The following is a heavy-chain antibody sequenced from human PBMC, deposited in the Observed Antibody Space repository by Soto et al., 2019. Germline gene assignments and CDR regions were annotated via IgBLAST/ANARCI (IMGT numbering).Heavy chain of an antibody. Sequence: ASVKVSCKVSDYPFTELSIHWVRQATGQGLEWMGWMNPGSGDTGYAQKFQGRVTMTRDISIATAYMELSSLRSDDTAIYYCARMETFGSLNWFDPWGQGTLVTVSS. D-gene: IGHD3-16*01. J-gene: IGHJ5*02. CDR3: ARMETFGSLNWFDP. CDR1: DYPFTELS. CDR2: MNPGSGDT. V-gene: IGHV1-8*01.